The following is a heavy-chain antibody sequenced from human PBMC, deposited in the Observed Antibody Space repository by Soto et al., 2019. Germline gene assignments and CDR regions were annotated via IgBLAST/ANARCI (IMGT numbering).Heavy chain of an antibody. CDR1: GFTFSSYA. V-gene: IGHV3-23*01. D-gene: IGHD6-19*01. Sequence: GGSLRLSCAASGFTFSSYAMSWVRQAPGKGLEWVSAISGSGGSTYYADSVKGRFTISRDNSKNTLYLQMNSLRAEDTAVYYCAKERQQWLVGTHPPQPFDYWGQGTLVTVSS. J-gene: IGHJ4*02. CDR2: ISGSGGST. CDR3: AKERQQWLVGTHPPQPFDY.